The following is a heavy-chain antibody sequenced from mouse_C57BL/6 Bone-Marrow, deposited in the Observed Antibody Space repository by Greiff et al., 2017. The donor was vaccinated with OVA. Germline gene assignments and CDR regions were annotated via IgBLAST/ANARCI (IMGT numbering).Heavy chain of an antibody. CDR1: GYSITSDY. Sequence: EVKLMESGPGLAKPSQALSLTCSVTGYSITSDYWNWIRKFPGNKLEYMGYISYSGSTYYNPSLKSRISIPRDTTKNQYYLQLNSVTTEDTATYYGARWRSNYGDYYAMDYWGQGTSVTVSS. CDR2: ISYSGST. D-gene: IGHD2-5*01. J-gene: IGHJ4*01. CDR3: ARWRSNYGDYYAMDY. V-gene: IGHV3-8*01.